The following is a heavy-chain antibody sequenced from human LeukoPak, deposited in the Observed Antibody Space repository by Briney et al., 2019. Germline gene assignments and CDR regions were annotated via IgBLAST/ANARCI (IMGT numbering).Heavy chain of an antibody. J-gene: IGHJ4*02. CDR1: GFTFSSFW. D-gene: IGHD3-22*01. V-gene: IGHV3-74*01. CDR2: INSDGFST. Sequence: GGSLRLSCAASGFTFSSFWIHWVRQVPGKGLVWVSRINSDGFSTSYADSVKGRFTISRDNAKNTLYLQMNSLRAEDTAVYYCARESPYYDSSGYGYWGQGTLVTVSS. CDR3: ARESPYYDSSGYGY.